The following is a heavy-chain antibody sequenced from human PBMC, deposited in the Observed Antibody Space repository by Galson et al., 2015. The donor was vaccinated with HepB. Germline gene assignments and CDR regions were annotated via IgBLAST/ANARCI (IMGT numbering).Heavy chain of an antibody. D-gene: IGHD2-2*01. CDR1: GFTFSNAW. CDR2: IKSKTDGGTT. Sequence: SLRLSCAASGFTFSNAWMSWVRQAPGKGLEWVGRIKSKTDGGTTDYAAPVKGRFTISRDDSKNTLYLQMNSLKTEDTAVYYCTTEGRRYCSSTSCYGYYYYYYGMDVWGQGTTVTVSS. J-gene: IGHJ6*02. CDR3: TTEGRRYCSSTSCYGYYYYYYGMDV. V-gene: IGHV3-15*01.